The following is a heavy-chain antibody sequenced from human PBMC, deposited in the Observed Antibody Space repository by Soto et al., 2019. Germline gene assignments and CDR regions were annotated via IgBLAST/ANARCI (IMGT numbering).Heavy chain of an antibody. CDR2: IIPIFGTA. CDR1: GGTFSSYA. Sequence: SVKVSCKASGGTFSSYAISWVRQAPGQGLEWMGGIIPIFGTANYAQKFQGRVTITADESTSTAYMELSGLRSEDTAVYYCASHTAMVITIFDYWGQGTLVTVSS. CDR3: ASHTAMVITIFDY. V-gene: IGHV1-69*13. D-gene: IGHD5-18*01. J-gene: IGHJ4*02.